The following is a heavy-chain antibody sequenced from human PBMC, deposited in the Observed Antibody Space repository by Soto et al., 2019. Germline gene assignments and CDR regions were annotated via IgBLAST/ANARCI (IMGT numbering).Heavy chain of an antibody. V-gene: IGHV3-23*01. CDR2: ISGGDGSP. J-gene: IGHJ4*02. D-gene: IGHD3-16*01. Sequence: EVQVSESGGGLVQPGGSLRLSCTASGFTFSSSAMTWVRQAPGKGLEWVSAISGGDGSPSYAGSVKGRFTISRDNSKNTLYLHMNSLRVDDTATYYCAKWHTYNYDSLAFSGFDCWGQGTQVTVSS. CDR3: AKWHTYNYDSLAFSGFDC. CDR1: GFTFSSSA.